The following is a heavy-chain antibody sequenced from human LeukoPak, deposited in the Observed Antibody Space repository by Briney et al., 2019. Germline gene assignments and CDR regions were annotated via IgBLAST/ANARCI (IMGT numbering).Heavy chain of an antibody. J-gene: IGHJ4*02. CDR3: ARGGGGAKAFFDY. Sequence: PSETLSLTCAVSGESFSGNFWTWIRQSPGKGLEWNGEIDNNGITNYNPSLKSRVTMSVDTTRKRFSLRLTSESAADTGVYYCARGGGGAKAFFDYWGQGSLVTVSS. D-gene: IGHD1-26*01. CDR2: IDNNGIT. CDR1: GESFSGNF. V-gene: IGHV4-34*01.